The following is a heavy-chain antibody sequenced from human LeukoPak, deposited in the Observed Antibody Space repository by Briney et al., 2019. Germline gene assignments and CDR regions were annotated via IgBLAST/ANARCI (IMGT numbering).Heavy chain of an antibody. CDR2: ISWNSGSI. J-gene: IGHJ4*02. CDR3: AKDRDYGSGSPYYFDY. CDR1: GFTFDDYA. Sequence: GGSLRLSCAASGFTFDDYAMHWVRHAPGKGLEWVSGISWNSGSIGYADSVKGRFTISRDNAKNSLYLQMNSLRAEDTALYYCAKDRDYGSGSPYYFDYWGQGTLVTVSS. D-gene: IGHD3-10*01. V-gene: IGHV3-9*01.